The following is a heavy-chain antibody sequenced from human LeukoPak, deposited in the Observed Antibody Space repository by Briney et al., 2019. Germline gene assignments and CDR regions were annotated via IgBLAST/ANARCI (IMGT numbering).Heavy chain of an antibody. CDR3: ATGQTTCWDI. V-gene: IGHV4-38-2*01. CDR2: IYHSGST. D-gene: IGHD4-11*01. Sequence: ASETLSLTCAVSGYSISSGYYWGWIRQPPGKGLEWIASIYHSGSTYYNPSLKSRVTISVDTSKNQFSLKLSSVTAADTAVYYCATGQTTCWDIWGQGTMVTVSS. CDR1: GYSISSGYY. J-gene: IGHJ3*02.